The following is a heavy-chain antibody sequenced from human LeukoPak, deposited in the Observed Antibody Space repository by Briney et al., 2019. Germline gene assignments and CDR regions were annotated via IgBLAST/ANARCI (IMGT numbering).Heavy chain of an antibody. V-gene: IGHV3-7*01. J-gene: IGHJ5*02. CDR2: IKQDGSEK. Sequence: GGSLRLSCAASGFTFSSYWMSWVRQAPGKGLEWVANIKQDGSEKYYVDSVKGRFTISRDNAKNTLYLQMNSLRAEDTAVYYCARDLRARYCSGGSCYGWFDPWGQGTLVTVSS. CDR3: ARDLRARYCSGGSCYGWFDP. D-gene: IGHD2-15*01. CDR1: GFTFSSYW.